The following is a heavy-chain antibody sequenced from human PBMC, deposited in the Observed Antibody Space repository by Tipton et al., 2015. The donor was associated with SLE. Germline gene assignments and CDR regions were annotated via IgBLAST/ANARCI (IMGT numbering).Heavy chain of an antibody. CDR1: GGSISSFY. V-gene: IGHV4-4*07. CDR2: IYTNENT. D-gene: IGHD4-11*01. CDR3: AREFLNTVTTVHYFFDL. Sequence: TLSLTCTVSGGSISSFYWRWFRQPAGVGVEWIGRIYTNENTNYNPSLISRVTMLVETSKNHFSLKLISVTAADTAVDYCAREFLNTVTTVHYFFDLWGRGTLVTDSS. J-gene: IGHJ2*01.